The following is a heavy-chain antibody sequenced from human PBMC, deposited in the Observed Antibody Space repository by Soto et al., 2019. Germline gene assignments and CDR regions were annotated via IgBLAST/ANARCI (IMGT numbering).Heavy chain of an antibody. CDR2: IYPGDSDT. V-gene: IGHV5-51*01. Sequence: GASLKISCNGSGYNFTSYWIGWVRQMPGKGLEWMGIIYPGDSDTRYSPSFQGQVTISADKSISTAYLQWSSLKASDTAMYYCARPSHDYGDSYFDYWGQGTLVTVSS. CDR3: ARPSHDYGDSYFDY. CDR1: GYNFTSYW. D-gene: IGHD4-17*01. J-gene: IGHJ4*02.